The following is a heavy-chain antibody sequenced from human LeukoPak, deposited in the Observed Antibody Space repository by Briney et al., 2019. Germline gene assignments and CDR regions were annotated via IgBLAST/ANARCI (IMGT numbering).Heavy chain of an antibody. CDR2: INPNSGGK. CDR1: GYTFTGYY. V-gene: IGHV1-2*02. Sequence: ASVKVSCKASGYTFTGYYMHWVRQAPGQGLEWMVWINPNSGGKNYAQKLQGRVTMTRDTSISTAYMELSRLRSDDTAVYYCARTRPEDTAMVTGAFDIWGQGTMVTVSS. D-gene: IGHD5-18*01. CDR3: ARTRPEDTAMVTGAFDI. J-gene: IGHJ3*02.